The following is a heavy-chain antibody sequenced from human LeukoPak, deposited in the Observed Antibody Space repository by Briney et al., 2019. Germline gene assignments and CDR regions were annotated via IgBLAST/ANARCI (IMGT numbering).Heavy chain of an antibody. CDR2: IRSSSSYI. J-gene: IGHJ6*04. CDR3: ARGSAAGTGGYYYGMDV. D-gene: IGHD6-13*01. CDR1: GFTFSSYS. V-gene: IGHV3-21*01. Sequence: GGSLRLSCAASGFTFSSYSMNWVRQAPGKGLEWVSSIRSSSSYIDYADPVKGRFTISRDNAKNSLYLQMNSLRAEDTAVYYCARGSAAGTGGYYYGMDVWGKGTTVTVSS.